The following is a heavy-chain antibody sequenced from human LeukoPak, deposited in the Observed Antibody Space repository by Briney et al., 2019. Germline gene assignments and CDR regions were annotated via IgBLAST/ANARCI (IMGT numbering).Heavy chain of an antibody. V-gene: IGHV1-69*04. Sequence: GSSVKVSCKASGGTFSSYAISWVRQAPGQGLEWMGRIIPIFGIANYAQKFQGRVTITADKSTSTAYMELSSLRSEDTAVYYCAREAVDSSGSESDYWGQGTLVTVS. CDR1: GGTFSSYA. CDR3: AREAVDSSGSESDY. J-gene: IGHJ4*02. D-gene: IGHD3-22*01. CDR2: IIPIFGIA.